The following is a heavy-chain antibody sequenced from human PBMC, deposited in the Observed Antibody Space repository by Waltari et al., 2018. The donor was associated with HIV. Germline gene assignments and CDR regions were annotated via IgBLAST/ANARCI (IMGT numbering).Heavy chain of an antibody. CDR3: ARQGAGDYGDYLFDY. D-gene: IGHD4-17*01. J-gene: IGHJ4*02. Sequence: QVQLVQSGTEVKEPGASLKVSCKASGYPFSDNDINWVRQAPGQGLEWMGWKNPKTGNTGCEQALQGRVILTRDASVNTAYMGLNNLTAGDTAVYYCARQGAGDYGDYLFDYWGQGTLLTVSS. CDR2: KNPKTGNT. CDR1: GYPFSDND. V-gene: IGHV1-8*01.